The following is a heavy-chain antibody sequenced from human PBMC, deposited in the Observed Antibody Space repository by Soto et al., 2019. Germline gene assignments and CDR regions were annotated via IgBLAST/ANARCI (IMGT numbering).Heavy chain of an antibody. D-gene: IGHD5-18*01. CDR1: GGTFSSYA. CDR3: ASDGEDTAMAPFDY. J-gene: IGHJ4*02. CDR2: IIPIFGTA. V-gene: IGHV1-69*13. Sequence: EASVKVSCKASGGTFSSYAISWVRQAPGQGLEWMGGIIPIFGTANYAQKLQGRVTITADESTSTAYMGVSSLRSEDTAVYYCASDGEDTAMAPFDYWGQGTLVTVSS.